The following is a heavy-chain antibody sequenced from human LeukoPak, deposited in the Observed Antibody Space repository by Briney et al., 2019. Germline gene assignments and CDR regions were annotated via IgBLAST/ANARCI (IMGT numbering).Heavy chain of an antibody. J-gene: IGHJ4*02. CDR3: ARERRFGELL. Sequence: SETLSLTCTVSGGSISSSSYYWSWIRQPAGKGLEWIGRIYTSGSTNYNPSLKSRVTISVDTSKNQFSLKLSSVTAADTAVYYCARERRFGELLWGQGTLVTVSS. CDR2: IYTSGST. V-gene: IGHV4-61*02. CDR1: GGSISSSSYY. D-gene: IGHD3-10*01.